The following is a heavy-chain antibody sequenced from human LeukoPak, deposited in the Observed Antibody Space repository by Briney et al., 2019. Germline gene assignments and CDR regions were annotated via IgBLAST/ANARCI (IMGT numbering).Heavy chain of an antibody. CDR1: GFTFSSYA. CDR3: ARDNSHSNIYSTRGNAFDI. CDR2: ISYDGSNK. J-gene: IGHJ3*02. V-gene: IGHV3-30-3*01. Sequence: GSLRLSCAAAGFTFSSYAMHWVRQAPGQGLEGVAVISYDGSNKYYADSVKGRFTISRDNSKNTLYLQMNSLRAEDTAVYYCARDNSHSNIYSTRGNAFDIWGQGTMVGVSA. D-gene: IGHD3-16*01.